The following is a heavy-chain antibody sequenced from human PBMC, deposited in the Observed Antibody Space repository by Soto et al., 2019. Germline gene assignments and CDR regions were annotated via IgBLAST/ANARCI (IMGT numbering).Heavy chain of an antibody. V-gene: IGHV3-30*18. J-gene: IGHJ4*02. Sequence: QVQLVESGGGVVQPGRSLRLSCAASGFIFSSYGMHWVRQAPGKGLEWVAVISHDGSNKNYADFVKGRFTISRDNSKNTLYLQMISLRGEDTAVYSCAKESSDYGDYLPPLDYWGQGTLVTVSS. CDR1: GFIFSSYG. CDR3: AKESSDYGDYLPPLDY. D-gene: IGHD4-17*01. CDR2: ISHDGSNK.